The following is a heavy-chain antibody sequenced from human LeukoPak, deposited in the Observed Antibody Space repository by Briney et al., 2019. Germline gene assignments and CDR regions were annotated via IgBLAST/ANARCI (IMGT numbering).Heavy chain of an antibody. CDR2: INPNSGGT. V-gene: IGHV1-2*02. J-gene: IGHJ4*02. CDR3: ARVSGLYYYGSGARDYFDY. D-gene: IGHD3-10*01. CDR1: GYTFTGYY. Sequence: GASVKVSCKASGYTFTGYYMHWVRQAPGQGLEWMGWINPNSGGTNYAQKFQGRVTMTRDTSISTAYMELSRLRSDDTAVYYCARVSGLYYYGSGARDYFDYWGQGTLVTVSS.